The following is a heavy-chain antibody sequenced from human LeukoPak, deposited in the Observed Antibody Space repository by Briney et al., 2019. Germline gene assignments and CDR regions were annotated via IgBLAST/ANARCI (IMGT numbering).Heavy chain of an antibody. CDR1: AFTFSNYW. J-gene: IGHJ4*02. Sequence: PGGSLRLSCAASAFTFSNYWMSWVRQAPGKGLEWVANIKVNGGDTNYADSVKGRFTISRDNAKNSLYLQMNSLRAEDTAVYYCARERGYATFDYWGQGTLVTVSS. D-gene: IGHD5-18*01. CDR3: ARERGYATFDY. V-gene: IGHV3-7*03. CDR2: IKVNGGDT.